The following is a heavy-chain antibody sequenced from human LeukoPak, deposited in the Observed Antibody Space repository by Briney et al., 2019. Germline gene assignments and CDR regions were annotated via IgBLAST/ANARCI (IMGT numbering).Heavy chain of an antibody. CDR3: ARDGVPAARKAYYYYSMDV. Sequence: SETLSLTCTLSGGSISGYYWSWIRLSAGKGLEWIGRISNSGSTNCNPSLKSRVSLSVDTSKNQFSLKLTSVTAADTAIYYCARDGVPAARKAYYYYSMDVWGKGATVTVSS. CDR2: ISNSGST. V-gene: IGHV4-4*07. D-gene: IGHD2-2*01. J-gene: IGHJ6*03. CDR1: GGSISGYY.